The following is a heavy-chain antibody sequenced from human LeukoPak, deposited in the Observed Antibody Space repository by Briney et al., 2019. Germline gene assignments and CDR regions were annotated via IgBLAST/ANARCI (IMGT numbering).Heavy chain of an antibody. CDR1: GFTFSSYS. D-gene: IGHD3-10*01. CDR2: ISSSSRYI. J-gene: IGHJ5*02. V-gene: IGHV3-21*01. CDR3: ARHPLTRIIMVRGVTWFDP. Sequence: GGSLRLACAASGFTFSSYSMNWVRLAPGKGLEWVSSISSSSRYIYFADSLKGRFTISRDNAKNSLYLQMNSLRAEDTSVYYCARHPLTRIIMVRGVTWFDPWGQGTLVTVSS.